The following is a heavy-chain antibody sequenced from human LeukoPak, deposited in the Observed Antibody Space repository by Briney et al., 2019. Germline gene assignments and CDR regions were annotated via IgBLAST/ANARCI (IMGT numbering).Heavy chain of an antibody. Sequence: GGSLRLSCTASGFTFGDYAMSWVRQAPGKGLEWVGFIRSKAYGGTTEYAASVKGRFTISRDDSKSIAYLQMNSLKTEDTAIYYCTREGRGSDAFDYWGQGTLVTVSS. J-gene: IGHJ4*02. D-gene: IGHD3-16*01. CDR3: TREGRGSDAFDY. V-gene: IGHV3-49*04. CDR1: GFTFGDYA. CDR2: IRSKAYGGTT.